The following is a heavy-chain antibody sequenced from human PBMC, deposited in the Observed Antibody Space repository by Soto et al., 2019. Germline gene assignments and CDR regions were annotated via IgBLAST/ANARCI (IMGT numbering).Heavy chain of an antibody. CDR1: GYTFSSYS. Sequence: GASVKVSCKASGYTFSSYSISWVRQAPGQGLEWMGWISAYNGNTNYGQKLQGRVTMTTDTSTNTAYMELRSLRSDDTAVYYCARENDAFDIWGQGTMVTVSS. CDR2: ISAYNGNT. CDR3: ARENDAFDI. J-gene: IGHJ3*02. V-gene: IGHV1-18*01.